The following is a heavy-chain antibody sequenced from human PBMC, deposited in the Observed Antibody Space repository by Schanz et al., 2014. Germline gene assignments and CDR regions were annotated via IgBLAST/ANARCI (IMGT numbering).Heavy chain of an antibody. J-gene: IGHJ6*02. CDR1: GFTFSSYA. V-gene: IGHV3-30-3*01. D-gene: IGHD2-15*01. CDR3: AKGMGYCSGGTCYDYYYYGLDV. Sequence: VQLLDSGGGLVQPGGSLRLSCAASGFTFSSYAMHWVRQAPGKGLEWVALISNDGSIKYYADSVKGRFTISRDNSENTLYLQMNSLSADDTAVFYCAKGMGYCSGGTCYDYYYYGLDVWGQETTVTVSS. CDR2: ISNDGSIK.